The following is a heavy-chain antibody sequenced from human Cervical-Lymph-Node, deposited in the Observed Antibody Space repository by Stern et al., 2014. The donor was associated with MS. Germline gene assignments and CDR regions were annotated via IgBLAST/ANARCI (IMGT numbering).Heavy chain of an antibody. CDR3: AKESYYYHSSGSVSYYYYYGMDV. CDR2: IIPIFGTT. J-gene: IGHJ6*02. CDR1: GGTFSNYA. D-gene: IGHD3-22*01. Sequence: VQLVQSGAEVKKPGSSVKVSCKASGGTFSNYAISWVRQAPGEGLEWMGRIIPIFGTTNYEQKFQDRVTITADKSTSTAYMDLSSLRSEDTALYFCAKESYYYHSSGSVSYYYYYGMDVWGQGTTVTVSS. V-gene: IGHV1-69*06.